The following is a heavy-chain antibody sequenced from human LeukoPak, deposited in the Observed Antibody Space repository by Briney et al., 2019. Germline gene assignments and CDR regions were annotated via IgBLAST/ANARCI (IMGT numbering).Heavy chain of an antibody. J-gene: IGHJ4*02. CDR1: GYTFTSYG. Sequence: ASVTVSCKASGYTFTSYGISWVRQAPGQGLERMGWMRTYNGNTNYAQKPLGRVTMITDTSTSTAYMELRSLRSDDTAVYYCARGGSGWFGGFYYFDYWGQGTLVTVSS. CDR2: MRTYNGNT. D-gene: IGHD6-19*01. V-gene: IGHV1-18*01. CDR3: ARGGSGWFGGFYYFDY.